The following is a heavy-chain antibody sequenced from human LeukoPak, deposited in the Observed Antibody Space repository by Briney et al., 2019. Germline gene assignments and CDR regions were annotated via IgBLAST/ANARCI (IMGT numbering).Heavy chain of an antibody. J-gene: IGHJ4*02. CDR1: GFTFSSYG. D-gene: IGHD1-26*01. Sequence: GGSLRLSCAASGFTFSSYGMHWVRQAPGKGLEWVAFIRYDGSNKYYADSVKGRFTISRDNSKNTLYLQMNSLRAEDTAVYYCAKDLGPNSGSYYVPFDYWGQGTLVTVSS. CDR3: AKDLGPNSGSYYVPFDY. V-gene: IGHV3-30*02. CDR2: IRYDGSNK.